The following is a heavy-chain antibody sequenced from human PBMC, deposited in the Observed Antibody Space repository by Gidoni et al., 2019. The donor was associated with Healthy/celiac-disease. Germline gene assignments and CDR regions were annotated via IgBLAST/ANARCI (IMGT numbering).Heavy chain of an antibody. CDR2: MNAKSGNT. V-gene: IGHV1-8*01. J-gene: IGHJ6*03. CDR3: ARGVGGSDYDYDYMDV. Sequence: QVQLVQSGAEVKKPGASVKVSCQASGSTFTSYDINWVRQATGQGLEWMGGMNAKSGNTGYAQKFQGRVTMTRNTSISTAYMELSSLRSEDTAVYDCARGVGGSDYDYDYMDVWGKGTTVTVSS. CDR1: GSTFTSYD. D-gene: IGHD1-26*01.